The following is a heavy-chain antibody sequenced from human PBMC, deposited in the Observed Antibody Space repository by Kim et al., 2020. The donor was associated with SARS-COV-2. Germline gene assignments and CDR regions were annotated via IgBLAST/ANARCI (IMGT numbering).Heavy chain of an antibody. D-gene: IGHD3-10*01. Sequence: SETLSLTCTVSGVSISSSAYYWGWIRQPPGKGLEYIGTMFYNGDAYYNASLKSRVTISLDTSNNQFSLNLRSVTAADTAVYYCSTHFRRPSIWIGEPHYWGQGTLVTVSS. J-gene: IGHJ4*02. V-gene: IGHV4-39*01. CDR1: GVSISSSAYY. CDR2: MFYNGDA. CDR3: STHFRRPSIWIGEPHY.